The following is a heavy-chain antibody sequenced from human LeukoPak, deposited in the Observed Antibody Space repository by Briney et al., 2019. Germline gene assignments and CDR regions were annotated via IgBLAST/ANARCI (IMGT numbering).Heavy chain of an antibody. CDR2: INHSGST. CDR3: ARGTFYDSSGYYHLFFDY. D-gene: IGHD3-22*01. Sequence: SETLSLTCAVYGGSFSGYYWSWIRQPPGKGLEWIGEINHSGSTNYNPSLKSRVTISVDTSKNQFSLKLSSVTAADTAVYYCARGTFYDSSGYYHLFFDYWGQGTLVTASS. V-gene: IGHV4-34*01. J-gene: IGHJ4*02. CDR1: GGSFSGYY.